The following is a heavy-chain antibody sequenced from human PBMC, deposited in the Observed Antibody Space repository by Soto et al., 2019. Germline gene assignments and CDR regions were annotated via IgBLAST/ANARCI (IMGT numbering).Heavy chain of an antibody. D-gene: IGHD6-6*01. CDR3: AKESYSSSSYYYGMDV. CDR1: GFTFSSYG. CDR2: ISYDGSNK. V-gene: IGHV3-30*18. J-gene: IGHJ6*02. Sequence: PGGSLRLSCAASGFTFSSYGMHWVRQAPGKGLEWVAVISYDGSNKYYAEPVKGRFTISRDNSKNTLYLQMNRLRDEDTAVYYCAKESYSSSSYYYGMDVWGQGTTVTVSS.